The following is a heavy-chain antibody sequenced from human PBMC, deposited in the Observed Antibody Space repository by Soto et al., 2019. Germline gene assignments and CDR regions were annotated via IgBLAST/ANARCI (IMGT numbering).Heavy chain of an antibody. CDR3: AKSATVPAAIAY. V-gene: IGHV1-3*01. J-gene: IGHJ4*02. Sequence: QVQLVQSGAEVKKPGASVKVSCKASGYTFTSYAMHWVRQAPGQRLEWMGWINAGNGNTKYSQKFQGRVTITRDTSASTAYLELSSLRSEDTAVYYCAKSATVPAAIAYWGQGTLVTVSS. D-gene: IGHD2-2*02. CDR1: GYTFTSYA. CDR2: INAGNGNT.